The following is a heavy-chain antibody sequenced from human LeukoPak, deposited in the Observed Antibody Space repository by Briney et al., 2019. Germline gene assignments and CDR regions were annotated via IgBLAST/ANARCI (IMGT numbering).Heavy chain of an antibody. CDR1: GGSISSYY. CDR2: IYYSGST. V-gene: IGHV4-59*01. Sequence: SETLSLTCTVSGGSISSYYWSWLRQPPGKGLEWIGYIYYSGSTNYNPSLKSRVTISVDTSKNQFSLKLSSVTAADTAVYYCARAAPGIAAAWYMDVWGKGTTVTVSS. CDR3: ARAAPGIAAAWYMDV. D-gene: IGHD6-13*01. J-gene: IGHJ6*03.